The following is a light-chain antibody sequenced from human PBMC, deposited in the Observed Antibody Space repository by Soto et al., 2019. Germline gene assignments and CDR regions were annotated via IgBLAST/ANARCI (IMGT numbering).Light chain of an antibody. Sequence: SYELTQPRSMSVSPGQTAKITCSGDALPKQYSYWYQQKPGQAPVLVIYKDSVRPSEIPERFSGSTSGTTATLTISGVQAEDEADYYCQSADNNANYVFGTGTKVTVL. CDR2: KDS. CDR3: QSADNNANYV. CDR1: ALPKQY. V-gene: IGLV3-25*02. J-gene: IGLJ1*01.